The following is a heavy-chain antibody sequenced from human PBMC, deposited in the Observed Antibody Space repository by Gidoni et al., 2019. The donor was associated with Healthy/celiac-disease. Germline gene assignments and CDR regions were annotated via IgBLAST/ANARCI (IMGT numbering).Heavy chain of an antibody. CDR3: ARAKKGSSSWYYYYYYMDV. CDR1: GGSVSGYY. J-gene: IGHJ6*03. CDR2: INHSGST. Sequence: QVQLQQWGAGLLKPSETLSLTCARYGGSVSGYYWSWIRQPPGKGLEWIVEINHSGSTNYNPSLKRRVPISVDTSKNQFSPKLSSVTAADTAVYYCARAKKGSSSWYYYYYYMDVWGKGTTVTVSS. D-gene: IGHD6-13*01. V-gene: IGHV4-34*01.